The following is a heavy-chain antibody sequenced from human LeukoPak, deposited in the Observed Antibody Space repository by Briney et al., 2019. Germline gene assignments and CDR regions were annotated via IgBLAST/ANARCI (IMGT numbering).Heavy chain of an antibody. CDR2: IYTNGST. D-gene: IGHD3-3*01. V-gene: IGHV4-4*07. Sequence: SETLSLTCTVSGGSISSYYWSWIRPPAGKGLEWIGRIYTNGSTNYNPSLKSRVTMSVDTSKNQFSLKLSSVTAADTAVYYCAGDPYDFWSGYSYYFDYWGQGTLVTVSS. CDR1: GGSISSYY. J-gene: IGHJ4*02. CDR3: AGDPYDFWSGYSYYFDY.